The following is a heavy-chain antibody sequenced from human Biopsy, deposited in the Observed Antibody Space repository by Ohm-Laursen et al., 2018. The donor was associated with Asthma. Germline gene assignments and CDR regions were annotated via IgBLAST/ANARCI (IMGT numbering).Heavy chain of an antibody. J-gene: IGHJ6*02. CDR1: YGSITSGGYY. D-gene: IGHD3-3*01. Sequence: SETLSLTCTVSYGSITSGGYYWTWIRQTLGKGLEWIGESDHRGNTNTNATLKSRVTISKAKSANEFSLKMKSVTAADTAIYYCARGPEWSGLDIWGQGTTVTVSS. V-gene: IGHV4-39*02. CDR2: SDHRGNT. CDR3: ARGPEWSGLDI.